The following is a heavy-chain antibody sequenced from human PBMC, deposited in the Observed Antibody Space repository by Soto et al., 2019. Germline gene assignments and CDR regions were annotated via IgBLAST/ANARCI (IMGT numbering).Heavy chain of an antibody. V-gene: IGHV3-30*03. CDR2: TSYDGSNN. D-gene: IGHD3-16*01. J-gene: IGHJ4*02. CDR3: ARWGTTGGLDV. Sequence: QVQLVESGGGVVQPGTALRLSCVGSGFTFRSYVIHWVRESPGKGLEWVALTSYDGSNNIYGDYVTGRFTRSRHNYRNTVELQMDSLTLEDTALYYCARWGTTGGLDVWGQRTLVSVSS. CDR1: GFTFRSYV.